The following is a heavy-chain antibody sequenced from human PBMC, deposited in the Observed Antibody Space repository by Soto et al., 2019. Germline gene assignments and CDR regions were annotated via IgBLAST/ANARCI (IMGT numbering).Heavy chain of an antibody. CDR1: GFTFSSYA. D-gene: IGHD1-26*01. CDR2: ISYDGSNK. J-gene: IGHJ4*02. V-gene: IGHV3-30-3*01. CDR3: ARNRVGALDD. Sequence: QVQLVESGGGVVQPGRSLRLSCAASGFTFSSYAMHWVRQAPGKGLEWVAVISYDGSNKYYADSVKGRFTISRDNSKNTLYLQMNSLRAEDTAVYYCARNRVGALDDWGQGTLVTVSS.